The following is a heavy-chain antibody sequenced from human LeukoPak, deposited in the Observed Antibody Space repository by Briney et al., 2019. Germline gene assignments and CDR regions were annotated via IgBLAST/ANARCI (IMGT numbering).Heavy chain of an antibody. CDR2: ISYDGSNK. CDR3: AKDAFDI. Sequence: PGGSLRLSCVASGFTFSSNGMHWVRQAPGKGLEWVAVISYDGSNKYYADSVKGRFTISRDNSKNTLYLQMNSLRAEDTAVYYCAKDAFDIWGQGTMVTVSS. CDR1: GFTFSSNG. V-gene: IGHV3-30*18. J-gene: IGHJ3*02.